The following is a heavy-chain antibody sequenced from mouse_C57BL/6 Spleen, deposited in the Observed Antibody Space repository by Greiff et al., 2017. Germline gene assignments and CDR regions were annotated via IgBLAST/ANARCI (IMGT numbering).Heavy chain of an antibody. J-gene: IGHJ2*01. Sequence: VQLQESGAELARPGASVKMSCKASGYTFTSYTMHWVKQRPGQGLEWIGYINPSSGYTKYNQKFKDKATLTADKSSSTAYMQLSSLTSEDSAVYYCARYGTTVVAEDYFDYGGQGTTLTVSS. CDR2: INPSSGYT. V-gene: IGHV1-4*01. CDR1: GYTFTSYT. CDR3: ARYGTTVVAEDYFDY. D-gene: IGHD1-1*01.